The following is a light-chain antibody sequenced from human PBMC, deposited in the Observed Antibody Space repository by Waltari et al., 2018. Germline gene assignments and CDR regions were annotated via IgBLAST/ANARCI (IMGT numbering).Light chain of an antibody. V-gene: IGKV4-1*01. CDR3: QQYYSTPQT. CDR1: QSVLYSSNNNNY. CDR2: WAS. J-gene: IGKJ1*01. Sequence: DILMTQSPDSLAVSLGERATINCKSSQSVLYSSNNNNYLAWYQQKPGQTPKLLIYWASTRESGVPDRFSGSGSGTDFTLTISSLQAEDVAVYYCQQYYSTPQTFGQGTKVEIK.